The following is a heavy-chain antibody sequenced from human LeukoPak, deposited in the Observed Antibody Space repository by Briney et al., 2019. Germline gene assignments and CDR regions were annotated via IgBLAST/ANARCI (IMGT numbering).Heavy chain of an antibody. D-gene: IGHD6-13*01. V-gene: IGHV4-61*01. J-gene: IGHJ5*02. CDR3: ASSSWYGGWFDP. CDR2: IYYSGST. Sequence: SETLSLTCTVSGGSITSSSYYWSWIRQPPGKGLEWIGYIYYSGSTNYNPSLKSRVTISVDTSKNQFSLKLSSVTAADTAVYYCASSSWYGGWFDPWGQGTLVTVSS. CDR1: GGSITSSSYY.